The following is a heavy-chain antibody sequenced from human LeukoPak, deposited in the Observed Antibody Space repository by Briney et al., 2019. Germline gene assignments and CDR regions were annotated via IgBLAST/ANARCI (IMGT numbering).Heavy chain of an antibody. J-gene: IGHJ4*02. D-gene: IGHD2-15*01. CDR1: GGSISNYY. V-gene: IGHV4-59*12. CDR3: ARVSWSNYYFDY. Sequence: SETLSLTCTVSGGSISNYYWSWIRQPPGKGLEWIGYVYSSGSTNYNPSLKSRVTISVDTSKNQFSLKLSSVTAADTAVYYCARVSWSNYYFDYWGQGTLVTVSS. CDR2: VYSSGST.